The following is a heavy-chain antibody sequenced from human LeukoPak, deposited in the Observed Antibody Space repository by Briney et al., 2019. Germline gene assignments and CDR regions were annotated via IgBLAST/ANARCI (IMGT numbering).Heavy chain of an antibody. Sequence: PGGSLRLSCAVSGLTVSSSFMSWVRQAPGKGLEWVSVIVSDDLTGITNDADSAKGRFTISRDNAKNTLYLQMNSMRAEDTAVYYCARDEIAAAGPYYDSPVGFQHWGQGTLVTVS. CDR1: GLTVSSSF. D-gene: IGHD6-13*01. V-gene: IGHV3-53*01. CDR3: ARDEIAAAGPYYDSPVGFQH. J-gene: IGHJ1*01. CDR2: IVSDDLTGIT.